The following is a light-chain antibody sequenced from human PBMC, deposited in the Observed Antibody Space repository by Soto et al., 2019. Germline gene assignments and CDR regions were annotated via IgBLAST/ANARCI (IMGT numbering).Light chain of an antibody. J-gene: IGKJ4*01. CDR3: HQYAASPLT. CDR2: GAS. Sequence: EIVLTQSPGTLSLSPGESTTLSCRASQSVGRNFLAWYQQKPGRAPRLLIHGASYRATGVPDRFSGSGSETDFTLTISRLEPEDFAVHYCHQYAASPLTFGGGTKVEIK. CDR1: QSVGRNF. V-gene: IGKV3-20*01.